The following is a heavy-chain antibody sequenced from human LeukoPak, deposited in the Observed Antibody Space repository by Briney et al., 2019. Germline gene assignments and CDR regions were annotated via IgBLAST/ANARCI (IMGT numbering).Heavy chain of an antibody. CDR3: AREWGGVVLAY. Sequence: ASVKVSCKASGYTFTGYYMHWVRQAPGQGLEWMGWINPNSGDTNYAQKFQGRVTMTRDTSISTAYMELSRLRSDDTAVYYCAREWGGVVLAYWGQGTLVTVSS. V-gene: IGHV1-2*02. CDR2: INPNSGDT. CDR1: GYTFTGYY. J-gene: IGHJ4*02. D-gene: IGHD3-16*01.